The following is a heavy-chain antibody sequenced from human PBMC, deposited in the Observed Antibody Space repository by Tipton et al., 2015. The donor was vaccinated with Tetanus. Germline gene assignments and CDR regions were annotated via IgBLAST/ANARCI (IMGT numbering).Heavy chain of an antibody. D-gene: IGHD1-1*01. Sequence: QVQLVQSGPEVKRPGSSVKVSCKASGGTFSSYAISWVRQAPGQGLEWMGGIIPIFGTLNYAQKFQGRVTITADESTSTAYMELSSLRSEDTAMYYCARSIGLERRHRVQDYYYDMDVWGQGTTVTVSS. V-gene: IGHV1-69*01. J-gene: IGHJ6*02. CDR2: IIPIFGTL. CDR3: ARSIGLERRHRVQDYYYDMDV. CDR1: GGTFSSYA.